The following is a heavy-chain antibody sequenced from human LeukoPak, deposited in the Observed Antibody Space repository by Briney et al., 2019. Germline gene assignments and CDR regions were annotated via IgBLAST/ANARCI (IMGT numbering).Heavy chain of an antibody. CDR3: ARRKWSSSYDY. J-gene: IGHJ4*02. V-gene: IGHV4-39*01. CDR1: GGSISSSSYY. CDR2: IYYSGST. D-gene: IGHD2-15*01. Sequence: SETLSLTCTVSGGSISSSSYYWGWIRQPPGKGLEWIGSIYYSGSTYYNPSLKSRVTISVDTSKNQFSLKLSSVTAADTAVYYCARRKWSSSYDYWGQGTLVTVSS.